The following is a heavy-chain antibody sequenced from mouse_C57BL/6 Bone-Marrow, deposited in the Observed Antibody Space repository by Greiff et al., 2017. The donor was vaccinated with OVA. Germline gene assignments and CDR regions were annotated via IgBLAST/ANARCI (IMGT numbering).Heavy chain of an antibody. Sequence: LVESGTELVKPGASVKLSCKASGYTFTEYTIHWVKQRSGQGLEWIGWFYSGSGSIKYNEKFKDKATLTADKSSSTVYMELSRLTSEDSAVYFCARHEMNYGLFDYWGQGTTLTVSS. CDR2: FYSGSGSI. D-gene: IGHD1-1*01. J-gene: IGHJ2*01. V-gene: IGHV1-62-2*01. CDR1: GYTFTEYT. CDR3: ARHEMNYGLFDY.